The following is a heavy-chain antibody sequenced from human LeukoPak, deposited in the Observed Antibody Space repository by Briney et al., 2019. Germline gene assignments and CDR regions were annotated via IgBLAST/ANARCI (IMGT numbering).Heavy chain of an antibody. Sequence: GGSLTLSCAASGFTFSSYSMNWVRQAPGKGLEWVSYISSSSSTIYYADSVKGRFTISRDNAKNSLYLQMNSLRAEDTAVYYCARGQLCSSTSCSSYGGDYWGQGTLVTVSS. CDR2: ISSSSSTI. D-gene: IGHD2-2*01. J-gene: IGHJ4*02. CDR1: GFTFSSYS. V-gene: IGHV3-48*04. CDR3: ARGQLCSSTSCSSYGGDY.